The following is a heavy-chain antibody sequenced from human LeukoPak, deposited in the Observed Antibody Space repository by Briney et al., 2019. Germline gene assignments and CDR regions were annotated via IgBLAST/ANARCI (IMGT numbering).Heavy chain of an antibody. D-gene: IGHD6-13*01. V-gene: IGHV3-11*01. Sequence: PGGSLRLSCAASGFTLSDYYMSWIRQAPGKGLEWVSYISSSGSTIYYADSVKGRFTISRDNAKNSLYLQMNSLRAEDTAVYYCARVPSGYSSSWYRGYYYYYMDVWGKGTTVTISS. CDR1: GFTLSDYY. CDR2: ISSSGSTI. J-gene: IGHJ6*03. CDR3: ARVPSGYSSSWYRGYYYYYMDV.